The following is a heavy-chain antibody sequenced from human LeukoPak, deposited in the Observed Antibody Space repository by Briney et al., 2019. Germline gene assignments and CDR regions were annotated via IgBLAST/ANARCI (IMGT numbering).Heavy chain of an antibody. CDR1: GFTFDDYA. J-gene: IGHJ4*02. CDR2: ISWDGSST. D-gene: IGHD5-18*01. V-gene: IGHV3-43D*04. CDR3: AKPTSTGYSYGLVY. Sequence: GGSLRLSCAASGFTFDDYAMHWVRQAPGKGLEWVSLISWDGSSTYYADSVKGRFTIYRDNSKNSLYLQMNSLRAEDTALYYCAKPTSTGYSYGLVYWGQGTLVTVSS.